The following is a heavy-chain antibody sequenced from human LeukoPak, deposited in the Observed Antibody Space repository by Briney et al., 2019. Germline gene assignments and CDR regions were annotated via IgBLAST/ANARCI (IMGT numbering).Heavy chain of an antibody. Sequence: GESLKISCKGSGYSFSTYWIGWVRQMPGQGLEWMGIIYPGDSDTTYSPSFQGQVTISADKSISTAYLQWSSLKASDTAMYYCARPLLDYGDRDYWGQGTLVTVSS. D-gene: IGHD4-17*01. CDR1: GYSFSTYW. V-gene: IGHV5-51*01. CDR3: ARPLLDYGDRDY. J-gene: IGHJ4*02. CDR2: IYPGDSDT.